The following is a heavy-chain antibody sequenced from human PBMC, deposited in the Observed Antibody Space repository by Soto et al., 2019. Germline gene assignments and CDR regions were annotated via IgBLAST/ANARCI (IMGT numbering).Heavy chain of an antibody. CDR1: GYTFVSFD. J-gene: IGHJ4*02. CDR3: VRGRDSSGWTGDFGD. D-gene: IGHD3-22*01. V-gene: IGHV1-8*01. CDR2: LNPTSGNT. Sequence: QVQLVQSGAEVKKPGASVKVSCKTSGYTFVSFDINWVRQATGQGLEWVGWLNPTSGNTGYAQKFQGRVTMNVNTSITTAYMDLTSLRSEDTAAYYCVRGRDSSGWTGDFGDWCQGTLVTVSS.